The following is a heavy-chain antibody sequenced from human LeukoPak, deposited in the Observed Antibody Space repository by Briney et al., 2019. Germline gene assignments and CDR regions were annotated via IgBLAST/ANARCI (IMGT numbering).Heavy chain of an antibody. D-gene: IGHD6-6*01. CDR3: VRDNGPEQLALDL. Sequence: PGGSLRLSCAASGFTFSNLGMHWVRQAPGKGLEWAALIWFDGSDKKYADSVKGRFTISRDNSKNTLFLQMNSLRVEDTAVYYCVRDNGPEQLALDLWGQGTLVTVSS. J-gene: IGHJ5*02. V-gene: IGHV3-33*01. CDR2: IWFDGSDK. CDR1: GFTFSNLG.